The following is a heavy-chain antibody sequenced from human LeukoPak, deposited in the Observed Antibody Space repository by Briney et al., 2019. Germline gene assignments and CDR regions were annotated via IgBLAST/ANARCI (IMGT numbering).Heavy chain of an antibody. CDR2: ISSSSSDI. CDR1: GFTFRSHT. CDR3: ARVPGGLEWADFDY. J-gene: IGHJ4*02. Sequence: GGSLRLSCTASGFTFRSHTMNWVRQAPGKGLEWVSCISSSSSDISYADSVKGRFTISRDNAKNSLYLHMNSLRAEDTAVYYCARVPGGLEWADFDYWDQGTLVTVSS. D-gene: IGHD3-3*01. V-gene: IGHV3-21*01.